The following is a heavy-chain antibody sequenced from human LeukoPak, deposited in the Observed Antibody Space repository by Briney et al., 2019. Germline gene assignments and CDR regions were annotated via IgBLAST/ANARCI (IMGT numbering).Heavy chain of an antibody. Sequence: GGSLRLSCAASGFTFDDYGMSWVRQAPGKGLEWVSGINWNGGSTGYADSVKGRFTISRDNAKNSLYLQMNSLRAEDTALYYCARPTLGYCTNGVCYPYYFDYWGQGTLVTVPS. CDR2: INWNGGST. CDR1: GFTFDDYG. V-gene: IGHV3-20*04. CDR3: ARPTLGYCTNGVCYPYYFDY. D-gene: IGHD2-8*01. J-gene: IGHJ4*02.